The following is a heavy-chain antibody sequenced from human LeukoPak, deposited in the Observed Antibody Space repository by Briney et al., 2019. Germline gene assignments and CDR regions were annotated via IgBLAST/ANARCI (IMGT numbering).Heavy chain of an antibody. CDR3: ARVGYYDFRDGMDV. V-gene: IGHV1-2*04. J-gene: IGHJ6*02. CDR2: INPNSGGT. D-gene: IGHD3-3*01. CDR1: GYTFTGYY. Sequence: ASVKVSCKASGYTFTGYYMHWVRQAPGQGLERMGWINPNSGGTNYAQKFQGWVTMTRDTSISTAYMELSRLRSDDTAVYYCARVGYYDFRDGMDVWGQGTTVTVSS.